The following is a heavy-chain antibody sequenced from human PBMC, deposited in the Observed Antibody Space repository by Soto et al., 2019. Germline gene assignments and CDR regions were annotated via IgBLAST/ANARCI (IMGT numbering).Heavy chain of an antibody. CDR3: ARSLRWLLYTPLFY. J-gene: IGHJ4*02. V-gene: IGHV1-69*12. CDR1: GGTFSSYA. Sequence: QVQLVQSGAEVKKPGSSVKVSCKASGGTFSSYAISWVRQAPGQGLEWMGGIIPIFGTANYAQKFHGRVTITADESTSTAYMELSSLRSEDTAVYYCARSLRWLLYTPLFYWGQGTLVTVSS. D-gene: IGHD3-3*01. CDR2: IIPIFGTA.